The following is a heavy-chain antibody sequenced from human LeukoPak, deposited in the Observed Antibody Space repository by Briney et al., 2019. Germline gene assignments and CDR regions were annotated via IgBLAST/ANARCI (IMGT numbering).Heavy chain of an antibody. CDR2: INPSGGST. J-gene: IGHJ4*02. CDR3: ARGGYDFWSGLGFGTHNKKYYFDY. CDR1: GYTFTSYY. Sequence: ASVKVSCKASGYTFTSYYMHWVRQAPGQGLEWMGLINPSGGSTSYAQKFQGRVTMTRGTSTSTVYMELSSLRSEDTAVYYCARGGYDFWSGLGFGTHNKKYYFDYWGQGTLVTVSS. V-gene: IGHV1-46*01. D-gene: IGHD3-3*01.